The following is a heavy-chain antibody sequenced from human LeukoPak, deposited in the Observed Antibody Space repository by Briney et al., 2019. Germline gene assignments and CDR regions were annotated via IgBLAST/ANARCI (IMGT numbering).Heavy chain of an antibody. Sequence: PSETLSLTCTVSGGSISSYYWSWIRQPAGKGLEWIGRIYTSGSTNYNPSLKSRVTMSVDTSKNQFSLKLSSVTAADTAVYYCARLVWSGYLDYYYYMDVWGKGTTVTVSS. V-gene: IGHV4-4*07. CDR1: GGSISSYY. D-gene: IGHD3-3*01. J-gene: IGHJ6*03. CDR2: IYTSGST. CDR3: ARLVWSGYLDYYYYMDV.